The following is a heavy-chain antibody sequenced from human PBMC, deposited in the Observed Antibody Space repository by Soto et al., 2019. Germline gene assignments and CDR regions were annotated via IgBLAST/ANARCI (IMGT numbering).Heavy chain of an antibody. CDR1: GGTFSSYA. V-gene: IGHV1-69*01. CDR2: IIPIFGTA. Sequence: QVQLVQSGAEVKKPGSSVKVSCKASGGTFSSYAISWVRQAPGQGLEWMGGIIPIFGTANYAQKFQGRVTITADESTSTAYMELSSLRSEDTAVYYCALRPNGYKSYYYYYGMDVWGQGTTVTVSS. D-gene: IGHD5-12*01. J-gene: IGHJ6*02. CDR3: ALRPNGYKSYYYYYGMDV.